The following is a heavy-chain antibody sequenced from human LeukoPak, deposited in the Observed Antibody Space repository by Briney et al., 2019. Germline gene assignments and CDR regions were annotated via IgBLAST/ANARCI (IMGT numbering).Heavy chain of an antibody. CDR1: GYSISSGYY. CDR3: ARHTGTTPTFAY. Sequence: PSETLSLTCAVSGYSISSGYYWGWIGQPPGKGLEWIGSIYHSGTTYYNPSLRSRVTISVDTSKNQFSLKLSSVTTADTAVYYCARHTGTTPTFAYWGQGTLVTVSS. CDR2: IYHSGTT. V-gene: IGHV4-38-2*01. J-gene: IGHJ4*02. D-gene: IGHD1-1*01.